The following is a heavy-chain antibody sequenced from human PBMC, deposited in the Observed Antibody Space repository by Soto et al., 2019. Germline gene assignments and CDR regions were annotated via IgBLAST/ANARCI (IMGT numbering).Heavy chain of an antibody. Sequence: PGGSLRLSCAASGFTFSGSAMHWVRQASGKGLEWVGRIRSKANSYATAYAASVKGRFTISRDDSKNTAYLQMNSLKTEDTAVYYCTRPPPMVYTKTYYYGMDVWGQGTTVTVSS. J-gene: IGHJ6*02. CDR1: GFTFSGSA. CDR2: IRSKANSYAT. V-gene: IGHV3-73*01. D-gene: IGHD2-8*01. CDR3: TRPPPMVYTKTYYYGMDV.